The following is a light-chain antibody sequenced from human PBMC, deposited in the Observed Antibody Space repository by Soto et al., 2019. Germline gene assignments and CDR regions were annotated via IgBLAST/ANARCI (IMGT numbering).Light chain of an antibody. J-gene: IGLJ2*01. CDR2: EVS. V-gene: IGLV2-14*01. CDR1: NNDVGGYDY. Sequence: QAASVSGSPGQSITISCTGTNNDVGGYDYVSWYQQHPGKAPKLMIYEVSNRPSGVSNRFSGSKSGNTASLTISGLQAEDEADYYCSSYTGSRTVVFGGGTKLTVL. CDR3: SSYTGSRTVV.